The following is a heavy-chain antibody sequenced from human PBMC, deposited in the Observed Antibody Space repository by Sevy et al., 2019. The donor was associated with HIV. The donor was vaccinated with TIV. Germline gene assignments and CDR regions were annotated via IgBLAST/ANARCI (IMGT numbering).Heavy chain of an antibody. J-gene: IGHJ4*02. CDR2: IIGNGRRT. Sequence: GGSLRLSCAASGFTFGSYWMHWARQAPGKGLVWVSRIIGNGRRTNSADSLKGRFTISRDNAKNTLYLQMNSLRAEDTALYYCTRTLALYYYDSRSFYFDHWGQGTQVTVSS. V-gene: IGHV3-74*01. CDR3: TRTLALYYYDSRSFYFDH. CDR1: GFTFGSYW. D-gene: IGHD3-22*01.